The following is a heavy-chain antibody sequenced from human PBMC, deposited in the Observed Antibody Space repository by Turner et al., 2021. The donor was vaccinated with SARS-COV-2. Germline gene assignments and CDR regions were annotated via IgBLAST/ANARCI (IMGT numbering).Heavy chain of an antibody. D-gene: IGHD6-13*01. J-gene: IGHJ4*02. Sequence: EVQLVESGGGLVQPGGSLRLSCAASGFTFSRYWMSWVRQAPGKGLDWVANIKQDGSEKHFVDAVKGRFTISRDNAKNSLSLQMNSLRAEDTAVYYCARGDSSSWLTYWGQGTLVTVSS. CDR1: GFTFSRYW. V-gene: IGHV3-7*01. CDR2: IKQDGSEK. CDR3: ARGDSSSWLTY.